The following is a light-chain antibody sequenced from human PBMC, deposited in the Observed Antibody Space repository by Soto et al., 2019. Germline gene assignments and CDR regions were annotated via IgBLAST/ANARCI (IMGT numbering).Light chain of an antibody. V-gene: IGLV1-40*01. Sequence: QSVLTQPPSVSGPPGQRVTLSCTGNTSNLGAGYDVHWYQHLPGAAPKLVIFGNRNRPSGVPERFSGSKSGTSASLAITGLQAEDEADYYCQAYDYSVTASVFGGGTKLTVL. J-gene: IGLJ3*02. CDR1: TSNLGAGYD. CDR3: QAYDYSVTASV. CDR2: GNR.